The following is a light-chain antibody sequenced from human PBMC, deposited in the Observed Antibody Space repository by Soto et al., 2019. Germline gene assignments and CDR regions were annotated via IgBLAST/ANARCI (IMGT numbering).Light chain of an antibody. J-gene: IGKJ3*01. CDR3: QQYGNSPRT. CDR2: GAS. Sequence: EMVLTQSPGTLSLSPGESATHSCRASQSVRSSYLAWYQQKPGQAPRLLIYGASSRATGIPDRFSGSGSGTDFTLTISRLEPEDFAVYYCQQYGNSPRTFGPGTIVDFK. V-gene: IGKV3-20*01. CDR1: QSVRSSY.